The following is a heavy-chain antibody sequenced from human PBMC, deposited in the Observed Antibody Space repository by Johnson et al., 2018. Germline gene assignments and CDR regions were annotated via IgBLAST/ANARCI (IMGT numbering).Heavy chain of an antibody. Sequence: EVQLVESGGGLVQXGGSXRLXCAASGFTFSSYAMSWVRQAPGKGLEWVSAISGSGGSTSYADSVKGRFTISRDNSKTTLYLKMNRRRAEDTAVYYVAKSFLWGDAFDIWGQGTMVTVSS. CDR3: AKSFLWGDAFDI. J-gene: IGHJ3*02. CDR2: ISGSGGST. V-gene: IGHV3-23*04. D-gene: IGHD7-27*01. CDR1: GFTFSSYA.